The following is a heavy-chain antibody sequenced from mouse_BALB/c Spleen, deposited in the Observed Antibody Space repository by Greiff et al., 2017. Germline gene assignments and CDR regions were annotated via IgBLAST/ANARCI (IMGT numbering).Heavy chain of an antibody. Sequence: EVMLVESGGGLVKPGGSLKLSCAASGFTFSSYAMSWVRQSPEKRLEWVAEISSGGSYTYYPDTVTGRFTISRDNAKNTLYLEMSSLRSEDTAMYYCARDLGYGSHYYAMDYWGQGTSVTVSS. D-gene: IGHD2-10*02. CDR1: GFTFSSYA. CDR2: ISSGGSYT. J-gene: IGHJ4*01. CDR3: ARDLGYGSHYYAMDY. V-gene: IGHV5-9-4*01.